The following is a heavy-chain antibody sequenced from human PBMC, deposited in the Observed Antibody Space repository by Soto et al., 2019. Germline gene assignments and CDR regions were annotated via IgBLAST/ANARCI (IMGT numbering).Heavy chain of an antibody. J-gene: IGHJ4*02. D-gene: IGHD3-10*01. Sequence: QVQLVHSGPEVKKPGASVTVSCKASGYACTDYFLNWVRQAPGQGLEWVGWINPNSGVANLAQKFDGRVTLTRDTSIGTVYMEITWLTSDDTAVYFCARMPGQWELFKFDNWGQGTLVTVSS. CDR3: ARMPGQWELFKFDN. CDR2: INPNSGVA. V-gene: IGHV1-2*02. CDR1: GYACTDYF.